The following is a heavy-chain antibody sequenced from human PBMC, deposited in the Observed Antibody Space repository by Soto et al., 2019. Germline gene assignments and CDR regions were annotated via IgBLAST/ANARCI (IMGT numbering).Heavy chain of an antibody. CDR2: ISHSGST. D-gene: IGHD4-17*01. CDR1: GGSISSSNW. CDR3: ARGEEYDYGDDSFDY. Sequence: QVQLQESGPGLVKPSGTLSLTCAVSGGSISSSNWWSWVRQPPGKGLEWIGEISHSGSTNYNPSLKGRVTISVDKSKNQFSLKLSSVTAADTAVYYCARGEEYDYGDDSFDYWGQGTLVTVSS. V-gene: IGHV4-4*02. J-gene: IGHJ4*02.